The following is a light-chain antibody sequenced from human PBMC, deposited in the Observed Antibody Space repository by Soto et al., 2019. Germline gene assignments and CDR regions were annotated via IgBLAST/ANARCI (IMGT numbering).Light chain of an antibody. J-gene: IGKJ5*01. CDR1: QTIFSW. Sequence: DIQMTQSPSTLSASVGARVPITCRASQTIFSWLAWYQQKPGTPPKLLIYKASTLQSGVPSRFSGSGSGTEFTLTISSLQPDDFATYYCQQYNTYSTFGQGTRLEIK. CDR2: KAS. CDR3: QQYNTYST. V-gene: IGKV1-5*03.